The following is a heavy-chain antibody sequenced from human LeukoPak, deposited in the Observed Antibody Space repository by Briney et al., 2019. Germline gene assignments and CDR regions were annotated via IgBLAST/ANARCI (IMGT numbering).Heavy chain of an antibody. CDR3: AKGLAFITGDHAFDI. CDR2: IKQDESEK. V-gene: IGHV3-7*03. J-gene: IGHJ3*02. D-gene: IGHD3-22*01. CDR1: GFTFSNYW. Sequence: TGGPLRLSCAASGFTFSNYWMSWVRQAPGKGLEWVANIKQDESEKYYVESVKGRFTISRDNAKNSLYLQMNSLRAEDTALYYCAKGLAFITGDHAFDIWGQGTMVTVSS.